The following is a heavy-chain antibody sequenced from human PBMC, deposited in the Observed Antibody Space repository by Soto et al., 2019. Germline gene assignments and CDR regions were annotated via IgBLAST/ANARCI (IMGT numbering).Heavy chain of an antibody. V-gene: IGHV3-7*03. J-gene: IGHJ4*02. CDR3: ARGWYSSSWGGY. CDR2: IKQDGSEK. Sequence: EVQLVESGGGLVQPGVSLRLSCAASGFTFSSYWMSWVRQAPGKRLEWVANIKQDGSEKYYVDSVKGRFTISRDNAKNSLYLQMNSLRAEDTAVYYCARGWYSSSWGGYWGQGTLVTVSS. CDR1: GFTFSSYW. D-gene: IGHD6-13*01.